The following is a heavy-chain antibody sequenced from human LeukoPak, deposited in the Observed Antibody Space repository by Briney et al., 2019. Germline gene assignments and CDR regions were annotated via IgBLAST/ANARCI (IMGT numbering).Heavy chain of an antibody. V-gene: IGHV1-2*02. CDR1: GYTFTGYY. J-gene: IGHJ3*02. Sequence: GASVKVSCKASGYTFTGYYMHGVRQAPGHGLEWMGWINPNSGGTNYAQKFQGRVTMTRDTSISTAYMDLSRLRSDDTAVYYCARHGRFYDAFDTWGQGTMVTVSS. CDR2: INPNSGGT. CDR3: ARHGRFYDAFDT. D-gene: IGHD3-3*01.